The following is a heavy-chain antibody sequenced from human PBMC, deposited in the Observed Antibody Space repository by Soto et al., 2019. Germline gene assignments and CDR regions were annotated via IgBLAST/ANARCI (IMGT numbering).Heavy chain of an antibody. CDR2: ISWNSCSV. CDR1: GFTFDDYA. J-gene: IGHJ6*03. V-gene: IGHV3-9*01. D-gene: IGHD4-17*01. Sequence: EVQLVESGGGLVQPGGSLRLSCAVSGFTFDDYAMHWVRHAPGKGLELVSGISWNSCSVGYANSVKSRFTISRDNAKNALHLQMNSLRAADTALYYCAKDTLYGGNYYYYYMDVWCKGAAVTVSS. CDR3: AKDTLYGGNYYYYYMDV.